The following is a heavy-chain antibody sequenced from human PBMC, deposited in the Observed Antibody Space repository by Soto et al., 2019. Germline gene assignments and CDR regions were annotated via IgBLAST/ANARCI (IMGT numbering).Heavy chain of an antibody. J-gene: IGHJ3*02. CDR3: ARNGDSSGYAFDI. CDR1: GFTFSSYG. Sequence: AGRSLRLSCAASGFTFSSYGMHWVRQAPGKGLEWVAVIWYDGSNKYYADSVKGRFTISRDNSKNTLYLQMNSLRAEDTAVYYCARNGDSSGYAFDIWGQGTMVTVSS. D-gene: IGHD4-17*01. V-gene: IGHV3-33*01. CDR2: IWYDGSNK.